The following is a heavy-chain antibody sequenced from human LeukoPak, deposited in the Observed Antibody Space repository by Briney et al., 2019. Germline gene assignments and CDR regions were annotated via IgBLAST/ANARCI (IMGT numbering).Heavy chain of an antibody. CDR2: INPRGGST. J-gene: IGHJ6*02. V-gene: IGHV1-46*01. CDR3: AREPESGYYFDV. Sequence: GASVKVSCKASGHTFTNSYIHWVRQAPGQGLEWMGIINPRGGSTSNAQKFQGRVTMTRDTSTGTVYMELRSLRADDTAVYYCAREPESGYYFDVWGQGTTVTV. CDR1: GHTFTNSY. D-gene: IGHD3-9*01.